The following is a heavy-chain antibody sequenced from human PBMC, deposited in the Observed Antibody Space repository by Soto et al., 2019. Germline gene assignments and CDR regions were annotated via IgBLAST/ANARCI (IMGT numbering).Heavy chain of an antibody. Sequence: GGALRLSCAASGFIFSDYYMSWFRQAPGKGLEWLSYISSGGYTIYYADSVKGRFTISRDNAKNSLYLQMNSLGADDTAVYFCARAQYSSSSVFDSWGQGTLVTVSS. J-gene: IGHJ4*02. CDR2: ISSGGYTI. CDR1: GFIFSDYY. V-gene: IGHV3-11*01. D-gene: IGHD6-6*01. CDR3: ARAQYSSSSVFDS.